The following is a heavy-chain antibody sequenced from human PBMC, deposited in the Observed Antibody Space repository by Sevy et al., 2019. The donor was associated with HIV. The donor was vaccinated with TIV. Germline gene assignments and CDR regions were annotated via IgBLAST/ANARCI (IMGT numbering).Heavy chain of an antibody. V-gene: IGHV3-7*01. J-gene: IGHJ4*02. Sequence: GGSLRLSCAASGFSLNSYWMSWVRQAPGKGLEWVANIKQDGSVTYYVDSVKGRFTISRDNSKNKVSLQMNSLRVEDTAVYYCAKGMRGPSLDYWGQGTLVTVSS. CDR2: IKQDGSVT. CDR3: AKGMRGPSLDY. CDR1: GFSLNSYW. D-gene: IGHD3-10*01.